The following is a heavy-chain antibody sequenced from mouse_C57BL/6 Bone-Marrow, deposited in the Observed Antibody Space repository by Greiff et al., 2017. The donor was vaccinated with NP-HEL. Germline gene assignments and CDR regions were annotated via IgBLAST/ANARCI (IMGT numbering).Heavy chain of an antibody. Sequence: VQLQQPGAELVMPGASVKLSCKASGYTFTSYWMHWVKQRPGQGLEWIGEIDPSDSYTNYNQKFKGKSTLTVDKSSSTAYMQLSSLTSEDSAVYYCARSYYDYDEDWYFDVWGTGTTVTVSS. D-gene: IGHD2-4*01. J-gene: IGHJ1*03. V-gene: IGHV1-69*01. CDR3: ARSYYDYDEDWYFDV. CDR1: GYTFTSYW. CDR2: IDPSDSYT.